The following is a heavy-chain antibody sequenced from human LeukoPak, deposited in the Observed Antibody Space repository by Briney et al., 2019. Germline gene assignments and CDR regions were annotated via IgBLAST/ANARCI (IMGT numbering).Heavy chain of an antibody. D-gene: IGHD2-21*01. J-gene: IGHJ4*02. CDR2: IYENGGTT. Sequence: GGSLGLSSVGSGFTFRSEAVSWVGQAPEKGLEFVSGIYENGGTTYYADSVKGRFSISRDNSKNTLYLQMDSLRGEDTAVYYCAKDFRIGYSAHFVYWGQGALVTVSS. V-gene: IGHV3-23*01. CDR3: AKDFRIGYSAHFVY. CDR1: GFTFRSEA.